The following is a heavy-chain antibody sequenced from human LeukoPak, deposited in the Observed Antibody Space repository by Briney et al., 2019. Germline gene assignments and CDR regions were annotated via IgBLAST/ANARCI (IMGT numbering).Heavy chain of an antibody. J-gene: IGHJ5*02. CDR1: GFTFNNYN. CDR2: ISSHSSYI. Sequence: PGGSLRLSCAASGFTFNNYNINWFRQAPGKGLEWVSSISSHSSYIYYADSVKGRFTVSRDNAKRSLYLQMNSLRAEDTAVYYCARENPPRWFDPWGQGALVTVSS. V-gene: IGHV3-21*01. D-gene: IGHD1-14*01. CDR3: ARENPPRWFDP.